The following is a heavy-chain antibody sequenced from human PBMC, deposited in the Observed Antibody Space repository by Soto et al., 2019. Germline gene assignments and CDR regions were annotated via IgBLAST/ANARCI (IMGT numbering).Heavy chain of an antibody. J-gene: IGHJ4*02. D-gene: IGHD7-27*01. CDR2: ISSSSSTI. Sequence: GGSLRLSCAASGFTFSRYSMNWVRQAPGKGLEWVSYISSSSSTIYYADSVKGRFTISRDNAKNSLYLQMNSLRAEDTAVYYCARHLGPGFDYWGQGTLVTVSS. CDR1: GFTFSRYS. V-gene: IGHV3-48*01. CDR3: ARHLGPGFDY.